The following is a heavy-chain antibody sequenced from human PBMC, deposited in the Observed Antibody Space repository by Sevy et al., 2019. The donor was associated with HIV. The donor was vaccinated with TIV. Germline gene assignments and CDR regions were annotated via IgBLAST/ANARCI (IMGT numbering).Heavy chain of an antibody. V-gene: IGHV3-43*01. CDR3: AKDLSGSYYNQDYHFDY. Sequence: GGSLRLSCAASGFTFDDYTMHWVRQAPGKGLEWVSLISWDGGSTYYADSVKGRFTISRDNSKNSLYLQMNSLRTEDTALYYCAKDLSGSYYNQDYHFDYWGQGTLVTVSS. CDR2: ISWDGGST. D-gene: IGHD3-10*01. J-gene: IGHJ4*02. CDR1: GFTFDDYT.